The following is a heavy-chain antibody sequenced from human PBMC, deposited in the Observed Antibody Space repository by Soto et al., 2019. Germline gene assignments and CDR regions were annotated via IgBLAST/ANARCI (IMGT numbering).Heavy chain of an antibody. J-gene: IGHJ4*02. CDR3: ARVPGFDY. Sequence: EVQLVESGGGLVQPGGSLRLSCAASGFTFSSHWMSWVRQAPGTGLEWVANIKQDGSEKYYVDSVKGRFTISRDNAKNSLYLQLNSRRAEDTAVYYCARVPGFDYWGQGTLVTVSS. V-gene: IGHV3-7*01. CDR2: IKQDGSEK. CDR1: GFTFSSHW.